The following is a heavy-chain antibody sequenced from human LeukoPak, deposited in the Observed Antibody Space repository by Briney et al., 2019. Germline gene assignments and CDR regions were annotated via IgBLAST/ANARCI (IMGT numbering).Heavy chain of an antibody. CDR3: SSRRHCSGASCFQGLDY. V-gene: IGHV3-33*01. CDR2: IWYDGSNK. Sequence: GGSLRRSCAASGFTFSSYGMHWVRQAPGKGLEWVAVIWYDGSNKYYADSVKGRFTISRDNSKNTLYLQMDSLKAEDTAVYYCSSRRHCSGASCFQGLDYWGQGTLVTVSS. D-gene: IGHD2-15*01. CDR1: GFTFSSYG. J-gene: IGHJ4*02.